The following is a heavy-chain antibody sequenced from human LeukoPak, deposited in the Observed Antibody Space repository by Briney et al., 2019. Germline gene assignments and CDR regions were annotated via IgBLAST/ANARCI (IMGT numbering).Heavy chain of an antibody. CDR3: ARDAYYYYGSGSYESAFDI. J-gene: IGHJ3*02. Sequence: ASVKVSCKASGYTFTSYGISWVRQAPGQGLEWMGWINPNSGGTNYAQKFQGRVTMTRDTSISTAYMELSRLRSDDTAVYYCARDAYYYYGSGSYESAFDIWGQGTMVTVSS. CDR1: GYTFTSYG. V-gene: IGHV1-2*02. CDR2: INPNSGGT. D-gene: IGHD3-10*01.